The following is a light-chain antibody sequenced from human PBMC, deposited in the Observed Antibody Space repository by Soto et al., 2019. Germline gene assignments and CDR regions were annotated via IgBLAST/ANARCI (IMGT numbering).Light chain of an antibody. CDR1: QSVTTF. CDR3: QQSSNWPWT. Sequence: EIVLTQSPATLSLSPGERATLSCRASQSVTTFLAWYQQKPGQAPRLLISDASDRATGIPARFSGSGSGTDFTLTISSLESEDFAVYYCQQSSNWPWTVGQGTKVEI. J-gene: IGKJ1*01. CDR2: DAS. V-gene: IGKV3-11*01.